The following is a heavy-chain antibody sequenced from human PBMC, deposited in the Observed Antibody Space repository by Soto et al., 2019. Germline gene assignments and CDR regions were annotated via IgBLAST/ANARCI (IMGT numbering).Heavy chain of an antibody. V-gene: IGHV1-69*06. Sequence: QVQLVQSGAEVKKPGSSVKVSCKASGGTFSSYAISWVRQAPGQGLEWMGGIIPIFGTANYAQKFQGRVTITADKSTSTAYMELSSLRSEDTAVYYCARDLEHITRVRGVIIGAFDIWGQGTMVTVSS. CDR2: IIPIFGTA. CDR1: GGTFSSYA. CDR3: ARDLEHITRVRGVIIGAFDI. J-gene: IGHJ3*02. D-gene: IGHD3-10*01.